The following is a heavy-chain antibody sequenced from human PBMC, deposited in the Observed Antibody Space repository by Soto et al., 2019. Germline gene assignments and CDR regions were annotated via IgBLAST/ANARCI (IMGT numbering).Heavy chain of an antibody. CDR2: ASYDGSET. J-gene: IGHJ4*02. CDR1: GFDFRSYG. D-gene: IGHD3-10*01. Sequence: LRLSCTASGFDFRSYGIHWVRQAPGRGLEWVAAASYDGSETYYADSAKGRFAVSKEISKNTAFLQMNALRHEDTAVYFCVRDSGWPILNFDSWGQGTLVTVSS. V-gene: IGHV3-30*03. CDR3: VRDSGWPILNFDS.